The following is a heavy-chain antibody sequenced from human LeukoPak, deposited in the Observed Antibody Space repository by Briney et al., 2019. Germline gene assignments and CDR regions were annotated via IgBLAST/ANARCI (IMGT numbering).Heavy chain of an antibody. CDR1: GGSFSGYY. J-gene: IGHJ5*02. V-gene: IGHV4-34*01. Sequence: PSETLSLTCAVYGGSFSGYYWSWIRQPPGKGLEWIGEINHSGSTNYNPSLKSRVTISVDTSKNQFSLKLSSVTAADTAVYYCASNYYDSSGWFDPWGQGTLVTVSS. CDR3: ASNYYDSSGWFDP. D-gene: IGHD3-22*01. CDR2: INHSGST.